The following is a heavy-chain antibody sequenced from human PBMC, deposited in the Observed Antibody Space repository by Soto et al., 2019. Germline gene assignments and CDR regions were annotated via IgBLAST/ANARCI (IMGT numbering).Heavy chain of an antibody. V-gene: IGHV3-30*18. CDR3: AKDPRGIVGAGAWLDS. Sequence: QVHLVESGGDVVQPGRSLRLSCAASGFSFSSYAIHWVRQAPGKGLEWVAVIAYDGSDMYYGDSVKGRFTISRDNSKKTLYLQMNSLRPDDTAVYYCAKDPRGIVGAGAWLDSWGQGTLVIVS. D-gene: IGHD1-26*01. CDR1: GFSFSSYA. J-gene: IGHJ4*02. CDR2: IAYDGSDM.